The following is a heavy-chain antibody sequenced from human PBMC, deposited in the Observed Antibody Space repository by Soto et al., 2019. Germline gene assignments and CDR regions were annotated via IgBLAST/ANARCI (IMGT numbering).Heavy chain of an antibody. CDR1: GGSINSYY. D-gene: IGHD1-26*01. CDR3: AREIRLVGVTGWFDP. V-gene: IGHV4-59*01. CDR2: IDYSGRT. Sequence: QVQLQESGPGLVKVSETLSLTCTVSGGSINSYYWSWIRQPPGKGLEWVADIDYSGRTNYNSSLKSLLTISVDTSKNQLSLKVRSVTAADTAVYYCAREIRLVGVTGWFDPWGQGTLVTVSS. J-gene: IGHJ5*02.